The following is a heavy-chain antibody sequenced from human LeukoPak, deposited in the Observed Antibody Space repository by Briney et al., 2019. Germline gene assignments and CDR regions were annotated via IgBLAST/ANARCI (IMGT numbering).Heavy chain of an antibody. CDR2: ISAYNGNT. Sequence: AAVKVSRKASVYTFTRYGISWGRQAPGPRVECMGWISAYNGNTNYAQKLQRRVTLTTDTSTSTDYMELRSPRSVNTAMYDCAGDVSCSDHPNLAHGSWNWFDPWGQGTLVTVSS. J-gene: IGHJ5*02. CDR1: VYTFTRYG. V-gene: IGHV1-18*01. D-gene: IGHD3-10*01. CDR3: AGDVSCSDHPNLAHGSWNWFDP.